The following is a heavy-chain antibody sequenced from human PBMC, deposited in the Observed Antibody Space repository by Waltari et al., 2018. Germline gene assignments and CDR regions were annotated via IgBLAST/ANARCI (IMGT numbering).Heavy chain of an antibody. CDR1: GGTFSSYS. CDR2: IIPSFGTA. CDR3: ARLDDSRNYYYGMDV. Sequence: QVQLVQSGARVKKPGSSVKVSCKASGGTFSSYSISWGRPTPGHGIECMGVIIPSFGTANYAQKFQGRGTITADESTSTAYMELSSLRSEDTAVYYCARLDDSRNYYYGMDVWGQGTTVTVSS. J-gene: IGHJ6*02. D-gene: IGHD1-1*01. V-gene: IGHV1-69*01.